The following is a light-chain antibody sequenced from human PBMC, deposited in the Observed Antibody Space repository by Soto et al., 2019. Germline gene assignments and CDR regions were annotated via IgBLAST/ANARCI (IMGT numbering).Light chain of an antibody. CDR2: GNS. Sequence: QSVLTQPPSVSGAPGQRVTISCTGSSSNIGAGYDVHWYQQLPGTAPKLLIYGNSNRPSGVPDRFSGSKSGTSASLAITGLQAEDEADYYCLLSYSGARGGVFGGGTKLTVL. CDR3: LLSYSGARGGV. CDR1: SSNIGAGYD. V-gene: IGLV1-40*01. J-gene: IGLJ3*02.